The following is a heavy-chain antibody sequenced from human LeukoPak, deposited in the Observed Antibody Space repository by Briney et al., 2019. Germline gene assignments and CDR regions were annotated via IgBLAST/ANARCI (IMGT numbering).Heavy chain of an antibody. Sequence: PSETLSLTCTVSGGSISSYYWSWIRQSPGKGLEWIGYIYYSGSSNYNPSLKSRVTISMDTSKSQFSLKLSSVTAADTAVYYCARGRSLTIFGVVISYFDYWGQGTLVTVSS. D-gene: IGHD3-3*01. CDR3: ARGRSLTIFGVVISYFDY. J-gene: IGHJ4*02. CDR2: IYYSGSS. CDR1: GGSISSYY. V-gene: IGHV4-59*01.